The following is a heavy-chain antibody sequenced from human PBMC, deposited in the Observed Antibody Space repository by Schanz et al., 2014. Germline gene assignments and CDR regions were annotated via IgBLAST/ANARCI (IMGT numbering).Heavy chain of an antibody. Sequence: QVQLQESGPGLVKPSGTLSLTCAVSGGSISNANWWSWVRQPPGKGLQWIGEVYHSGGTNYNPSLKSRVTIPLDVAKNQFSRRLNSVTAADTAVYYCARSVGMVRRYFDSWGQGNLVTVSS. CDR1: GGSISNANW. CDR2: VYHSGGT. CDR3: ARSVGMVRRYFDS. J-gene: IGHJ4*02. V-gene: IGHV4-4*02. D-gene: IGHD5-18*01.